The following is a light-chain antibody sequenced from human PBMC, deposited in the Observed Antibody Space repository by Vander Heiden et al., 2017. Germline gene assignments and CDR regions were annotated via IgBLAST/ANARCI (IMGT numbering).Light chain of an antibody. CDR1: QSVSSSY. CDR3: QQYGSSPPYT. J-gene: IGKJ2*01. Sequence: EIVLTQSPGTLSLSPGERATLSCRASQSVSSSYLAWYQQKTGQDPRLLIYGASSSATGIPDRFSGSGSGTDFTLTISRLEPEDFAVYYCQQYGSSPPYTFGQGTKLEIK. V-gene: IGKV3-20*01. CDR2: GAS.